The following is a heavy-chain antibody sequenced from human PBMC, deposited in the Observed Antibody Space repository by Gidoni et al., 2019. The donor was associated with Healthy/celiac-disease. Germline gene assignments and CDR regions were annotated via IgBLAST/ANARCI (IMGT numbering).Heavy chain of an antibody. CDR3: ARWVGFLESYYYYGMDV. CDR2: ISAYNGNT. J-gene: IGHJ6*02. Sequence: QVQLVQSGAEVKKPGASGKVSCKASGYTFTSYGISWVRQAPGQGLEWMGWISAYNGNTNYAQKLQGRVTMTTDTSTRTAYMELRSLRSDDTAVYYCARWVGFLESYYYYGMDVWGQGTTVTVSS. D-gene: IGHD3-3*01. V-gene: IGHV1-18*04. CDR1: GYTFTSYG.